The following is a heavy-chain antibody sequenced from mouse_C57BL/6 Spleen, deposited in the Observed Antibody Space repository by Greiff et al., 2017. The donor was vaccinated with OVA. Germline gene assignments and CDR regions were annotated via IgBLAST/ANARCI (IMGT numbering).Heavy chain of an antibody. V-gene: IGHV5-4*01. D-gene: IGHD3-1*01. CDR2: ISDGGSYT. J-gene: IGHJ4*01. CDR1: GFTFSSYA. Sequence: EVKLVESGGGLVKPGGSLKLSCAASGFTFSSYAMSWVRQTPEKRLEWVATISDGGSYTYYPDNVKGRFTISRDNAKNNLYLQMSHLKSYDTAMYYCARDPYSGSYYYGMDYWGQGTSVTVSS. CDR3: ARDPYSGSYYYGMDY.